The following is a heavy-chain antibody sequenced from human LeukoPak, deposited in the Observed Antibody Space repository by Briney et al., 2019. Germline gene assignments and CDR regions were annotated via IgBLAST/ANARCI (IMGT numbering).Heavy chain of an antibody. Sequence: GGSLRLSCAASGFTFSSYWMSWVRQAPGKGLEWVDNIKQDGSEKYYVDSVKGRFTISRDNAKNSLYLQMNSLRAEDTAVYYCARDGGPRVAYSSSWYEMIDAFDIWGQGTMVTVSS. CDR1: GFTFSSYW. V-gene: IGHV3-7*04. J-gene: IGHJ3*02. CDR2: IKQDGSEK. D-gene: IGHD6-13*01. CDR3: ARDGGPRVAYSSSWYEMIDAFDI.